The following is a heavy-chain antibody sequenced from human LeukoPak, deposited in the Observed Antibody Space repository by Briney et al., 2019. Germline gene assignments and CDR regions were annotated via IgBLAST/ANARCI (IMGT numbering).Heavy chain of an antibody. CDR3: ARDSSGYLSPHGVDY. J-gene: IGHJ4*02. V-gene: IGHV3-30*03. D-gene: IGHD3-22*01. CDR1: GLSFSNYA. CDR2: VRYGGSNK. Sequence: GGSLRLSCAASGLSFSNYAMHWVRQAPGKGLEWVAVVRYGGSNKDYADSVKGRFTISRDNSKNTLYLQMNSLRAEDTAVYYCARDSSGYLSPHGVDYWGQGTLVTVSS.